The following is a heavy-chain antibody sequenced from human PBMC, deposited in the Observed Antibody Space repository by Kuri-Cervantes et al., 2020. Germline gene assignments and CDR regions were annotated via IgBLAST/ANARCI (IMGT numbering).Heavy chain of an antibody. CDR3: ARGARIAVAGTEIFDY. V-gene: IGHV4-61*02. CDR1: GGSISSGSYY. Sequence: SETLSLTCTVSGGSISSGSYYWSWIRQPAGKGLEWIGRIYTSGSTNYNPSLKSRVTISVDTSKNQFSLKLSSVTAADTAVYYCARGARIAVAGTEIFDYWGQGTRVTVSS. D-gene: IGHD6-19*01. J-gene: IGHJ4*02. CDR2: IYTSGST.